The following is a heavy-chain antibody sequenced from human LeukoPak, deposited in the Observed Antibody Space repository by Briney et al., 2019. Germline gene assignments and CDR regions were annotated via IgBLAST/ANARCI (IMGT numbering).Heavy chain of an antibody. D-gene: IGHD7-27*01. V-gene: IGHV3-48*02. CDR2: ISGSSSTI. Sequence: GGSLRLSCAASGFTFSSYSVNWVRQAPGKGVEWVSYISGSSSTIYYADSVKGRFTISRDNAKNSLYLQMNSLRDEDTAVYYCARDHNWGLDYWGQGTLVTVSS. J-gene: IGHJ4*02. CDR3: ARDHNWGLDY. CDR1: GFTFSSYS.